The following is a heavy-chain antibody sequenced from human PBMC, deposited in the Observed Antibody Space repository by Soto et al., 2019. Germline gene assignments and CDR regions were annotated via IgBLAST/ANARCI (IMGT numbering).Heavy chain of an antibody. CDR2: IYYSGNT. D-gene: IGHD3-9*01. V-gene: IGHV4-30-4*01. CDR3: AIWYYDILTGRDTKYYFDY. CDR1: GGSIINGDYY. J-gene: IGHJ4*02. Sequence: PSETLSLTCTVSGGSIINGDYYWTWIRQPPGKGLEWIGYIYYSGNTYYNPSLKSRVMISVDTSKNQYSLKLSSETAADTAVYYCAIWYYDILTGRDTKYYFDYWGQGALVTVSS.